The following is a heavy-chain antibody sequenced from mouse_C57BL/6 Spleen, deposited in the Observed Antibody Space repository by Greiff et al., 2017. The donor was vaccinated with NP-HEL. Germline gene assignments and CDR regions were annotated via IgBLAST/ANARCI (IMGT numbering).Heavy chain of an antibody. Sequence: VQLHQSGAELMKPGASVKLSCKATGYTFTGYWIEWVKQRPGHGLEWIGEILPGSGSTNYNEKFKGKATLTADTSSNTAYMQLSSLTTYDSAIYYCARRDIYYYGSSTYFDVWGTGTTVTVSS. CDR2: ILPGSGST. J-gene: IGHJ1*03. D-gene: IGHD1-1*01. CDR1: GYTFTGYW. CDR3: ARRDIYYYGSSTYFDV. V-gene: IGHV1-9*01.